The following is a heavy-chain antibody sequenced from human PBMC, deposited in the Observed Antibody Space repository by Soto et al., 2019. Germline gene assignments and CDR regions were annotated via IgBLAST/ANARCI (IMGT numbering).Heavy chain of an antibody. J-gene: IGHJ6*03. V-gene: IGHV4-39*01. CDR2: IYYSGST. Sequence: SETLSLTSTVFGGPIRGSTYYWGWIRQPPGKGLEWIGSIYYSGSTYYNPSLKSRVTISVDTSKNQFSLKLSSVTAADTAVYYCARGEGSRYFMDVWGKGTTVTVSS. D-gene: IGHD1-26*01. CDR3: ARGEGSRYFMDV. CDR1: GGPIRGSTYY.